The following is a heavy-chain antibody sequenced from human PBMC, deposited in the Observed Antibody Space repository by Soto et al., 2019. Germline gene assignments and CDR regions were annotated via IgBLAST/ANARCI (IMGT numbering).Heavy chain of an antibody. CDR3: ARGGGVTTTGDDY. D-gene: IGHD4-4*01. CDR1: GGSINTATHS. CDR2: IYHSGST. Sequence: QLQLQESGSGLVKPSQTLSLTCAVSGGSINTATHSWSWIRQPPGKGLEWIGYIYHSGSTYYNPCVESRVTISIDQSNNQSALRLSSVTAADTAVYYCARGGGVTTTGDDYWGQGILVTVSS. J-gene: IGHJ4*02. V-gene: IGHV4-30-2*01.